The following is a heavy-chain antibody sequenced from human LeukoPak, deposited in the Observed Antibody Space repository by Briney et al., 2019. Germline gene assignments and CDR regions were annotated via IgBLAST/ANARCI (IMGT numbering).Heavy chain of an antibody. Sequence: GGSLRLSCAASGFTFSSYSMNWVRQAPGKGLEWVSSISSSSSYIYYADSVKGRFTISRDNAKNSLYLQMNSLRAEDTAVYYCARVHRPYSSSSGGVDYWGQGTLVTVSS. D-gene: IGHD6-6*01. CDR3: ARVHRPYSSSSGGVDY. CDR1: GFTFSSYS. J-gene: IGHJ4*02. CDR2: ISSSSSYI. V-gene: IGHV3-21*01.